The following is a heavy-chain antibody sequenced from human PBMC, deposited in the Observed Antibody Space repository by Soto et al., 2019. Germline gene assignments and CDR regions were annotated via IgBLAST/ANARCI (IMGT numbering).Heavy chain of an antibody. J-gene: IGHJ4*02. CDR1: GGTFSSYT. CDR3: ARDRGYCSSTSCSARFDY. Sequence: SVKVSCKASGGTFSSYTISWVRQAPGQGLEWMGRIIPILGIANYAQKFQGRVTITADKSTSTAYMELSSLRSEDTAVYYCARDRGYCSSTSCSARFDYWGQGTLVTVSS. D-gene: IGHD2-2*01. V-gene: IGHV1-69*04. CDR2: IIPILGIA.